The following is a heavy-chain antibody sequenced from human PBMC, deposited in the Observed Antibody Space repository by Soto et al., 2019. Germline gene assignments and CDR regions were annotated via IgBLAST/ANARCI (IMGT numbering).Heavy chain of an antibody. CDR3: VRGVRLHFDL. CDR1: GFTFSTYA. Sequence: PGGSLRLFCGVSGFTFSTYAMSWVRQAPGKGLEWVSAISGSGNKTFYADSVKGRFTISRDNSKNTLHLHMSSLRVEDTAVYYCVRGVRLHFDLWGQGTLVTVSS. J-gene: IGHJ4*02. V-gene: IGHV3-23*01. CDR2: ISGSGNKT.